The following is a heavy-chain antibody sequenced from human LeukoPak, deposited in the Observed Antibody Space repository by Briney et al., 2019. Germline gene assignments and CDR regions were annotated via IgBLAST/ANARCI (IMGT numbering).Heavy chain of an antibody. J-gene: IGHJ4*02. CDR1: GYSISSGYY. D-gene: IGHD3-16*02. Sequence: PSETLSLTCTVSGYSISSGYYWGWIRQPPGKGLEWIGSIYHSGSTNYNPSLKSRVTISVDTSKNQFSLKLSSVTAADTAVYYCARSNYDYVWGSYRRRGFDYWGQGTLVTVSS. CDR3: ARSNYDYVWGSYRRRGFDY. V-gene: IGHV4-38-2*02. CDR2: IYHSGST.